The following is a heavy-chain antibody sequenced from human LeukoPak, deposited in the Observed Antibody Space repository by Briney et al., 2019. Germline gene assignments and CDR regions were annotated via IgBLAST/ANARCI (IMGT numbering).Heavy chain of an antibody. Sequence: SETLSLTCAVSGDSFSSHCWTWIRQPPGRGLEWIGYISYIGTTNYNPSLKSRVTILIDTSKNQFSLKLSSVTTADTAVYYCARDLVTVTKGFDIWGLGTMVSVSS. D-gene: IGHD4-17*01. CDR2: ISYIGTT. V-gene: IGHV4-59*11. J-gene: IGHJ3*02. CDR3: ARDLVTVTKGFDI. CDR1: GDSFSSHC.